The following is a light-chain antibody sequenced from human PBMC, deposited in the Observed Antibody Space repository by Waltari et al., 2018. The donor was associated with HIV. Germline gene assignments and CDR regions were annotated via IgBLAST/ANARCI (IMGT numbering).Light chain of an antibody. CDR1: SPNIGENY. V-gene: IGLV1-51*01. CDR3: GTWDSSLSAGL. CDR2: DNN. Sequence: QSVLTQPPSVSAAPGQKVTIPCSGSSPNIGENYVSWYQQLPGTAPKLLIYDNNKRPSGIPDRFSASKSGTSATLGITGLQTGDEADYYCGTWDSSLSAGLFGGGTKLTVL. J-gene: IGLJ2*01.